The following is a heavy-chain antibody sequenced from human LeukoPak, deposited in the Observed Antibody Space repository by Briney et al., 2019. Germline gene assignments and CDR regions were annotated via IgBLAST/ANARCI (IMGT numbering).Heavy chain of an antibody. D-gene: IGHD3-16*02. CDR2: INHSGST. Sequence: PSETLSLTCAVYGGSFSGYYWSWIRQPPGKGLEWIGEINHSGSTNYNPSLKSRVTISVDTSKNQFSLNLSSVTAADTAVYYCARGGDYVWGSYRYFDYWGQGTLVTVSS. CDR3: ARGGDYVWGSYRYFDY. J-gene: IGHJ4*02. CDR1: GGSFSGYY. V-gene: IGHV4-34*01.